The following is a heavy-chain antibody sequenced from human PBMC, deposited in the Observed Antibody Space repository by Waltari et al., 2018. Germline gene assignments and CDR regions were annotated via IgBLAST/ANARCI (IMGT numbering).Heavy chain of an antibody. CDR3: ARGAPGIPPPIFDY. CDR2: VSANNGDT. Sequence: QVQLVQSGTEVKKPGASVKVSCKASGYTFSNYGISWVQQAPGQGLGWMGRVSANNGDTKYAQKIQDRVSMTTDTSTSTAYMELRSLRSDDTAVYYCARGAPGIPPPIFDYWGQGTLVTVSS. CDR1: GYTFSNYG. J-gene: IGHJ4*02. V-gene: IGHV1-18*01. D-gene: IGHD5-18*01.